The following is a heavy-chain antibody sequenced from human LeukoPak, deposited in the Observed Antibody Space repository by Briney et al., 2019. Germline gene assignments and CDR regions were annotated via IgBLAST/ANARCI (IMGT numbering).Heavy chain of an antibody. D-gene: IGHD2-2*01. V-gene: IGHV6-1*01. J-gene: IGHJ5*02. CDR2: TYYRSKWYS. CDR3: ACYGDPPYNWFDP. CDR1: GESVSSNSAC. Sequence: SQTLSLTCAISGESVSSNSACWNWIRQSPSRGLEWLGRTYYRSKWYSDYAVSVRSRITINPDTSKNQFSLQLNSVTPEDTAVYYCACYGDPPYNWFDPWGQGTLVTVSS.